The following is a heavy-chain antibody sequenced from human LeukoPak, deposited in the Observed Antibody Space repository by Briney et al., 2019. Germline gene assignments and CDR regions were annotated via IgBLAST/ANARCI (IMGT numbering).Heavy chain of an antibody. D-gene: IGHD3-22*01. Sequence: GGSLRLSCAASGFTVSSNYMSWVRQAPGKGLEWVSIIHSGGSTYYVDSVRGRFTISRDNSKNTLYLQMNSLRAEDTAMYYCARAPTYDSSGYPDYWGQGTLVTVSS. CDR1: GFTVSSNY. CDR3: ARAPTYDSSGYPDY. V-gene: IGHV3-53*01. J-gene: IGHJ4*02. CDR2: IHSGGST.